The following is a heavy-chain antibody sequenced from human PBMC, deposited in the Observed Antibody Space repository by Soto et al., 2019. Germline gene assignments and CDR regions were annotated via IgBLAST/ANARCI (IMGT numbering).Heavy chain of an antibody. CDR2: ISGDGTNT. Sequence: QVQLVESGGGVVQPGRSLRLSCAASGFTFSRHTMHWVRQAPGKGLEWVAAISGDGTNTYYADSVKGRFTISRVNSKYTMILQMNRLNSEGTACHPWAREVYYDFWSGFNTDPYYFDDWGQGTLVTVSS. CDR1: GFTFSRHT. J-gene: IGHJ4*02. CDR3: AREVYYDFWSGFNTDPYYFDD. D-gene: IGHD3-3*01. V-gene: IGHV3-30-3*01.